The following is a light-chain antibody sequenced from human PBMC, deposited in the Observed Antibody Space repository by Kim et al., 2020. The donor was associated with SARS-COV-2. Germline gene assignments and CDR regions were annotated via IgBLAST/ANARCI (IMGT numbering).Light chain of an antibody. CDR3: QKYDTAPWT. J-gene: IGKJ1*01. Sequence: ASVGDGVTITCRASQGISNYLAWYQQKPGEAPKLLIYAASTLQFGVSTRFSGSVSGTEFTLTISDLQPEDVATYYCQKYDTAPWTFGHGTKVDIK. CDR2: AAS. V-gene: IGKV1-27*01. CDR1: QGISNY.